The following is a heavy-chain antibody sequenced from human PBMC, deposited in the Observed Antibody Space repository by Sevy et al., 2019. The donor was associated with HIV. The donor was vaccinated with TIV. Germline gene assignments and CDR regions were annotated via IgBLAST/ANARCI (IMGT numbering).Heavy chain of an antibody. CDR1: GFTFNMYG. CDR3: SSGDDWDNAFDI. D-gene: IGHD3-16*01. V-gene: IGHV3-33*08. Sequence: GGSLRLSCAASGFTFNMYGMHWVRQAPGKGLEWVGQIWYDGSIKKYADSVKGRFTISRDNSKSTLYLQMNSLRGEDAAVYFCSSGDDWDNAFDIWGQGTLVTVSS. CDR2: IWYDGSIK. J-gene: IGHJ4*02.